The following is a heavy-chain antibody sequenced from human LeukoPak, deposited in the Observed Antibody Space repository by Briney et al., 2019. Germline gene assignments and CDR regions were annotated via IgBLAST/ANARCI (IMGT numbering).Heavy chain of an antibody. CDR1: GFTFSDYA. CDR3: AREIPGRIAADC. V-gene: IGHV3-48*01. J-gene: IGHJ4*02. D-gene: IGHD2-15*01. CDR2: ISTTSDAM. Sequence: PGGSLRLSCAASGFTFSDYAMNWVRQAPGKGLEWLSFISTTSDAMYYADPVKGRLTVSRDNAKNSLFLQMHSLRAEDTAIYYCAREIPGRIAADCWGQGTLVTVSS.